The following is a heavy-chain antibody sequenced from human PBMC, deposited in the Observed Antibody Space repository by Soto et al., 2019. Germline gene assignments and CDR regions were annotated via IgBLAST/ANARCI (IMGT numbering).Heavy chain of an antibody. D-gene: IGHD4-17*01. V-gene: IGHV3-23*01. Sequence: QLLESGGGLVQPGGSLRLSCEASGFSFSSYALSWVRQAPGKGLEWVSPFSAGGRAYYADSGKGRFTIAKDTSKNTLQLQASSLRAEDTAVYYCAKESMPQHYGDTLFDFWGQGTRVTVSS. CDR1: GFSFSSYA. CDR3: AKESMPQHYGDTLFDF. J-gene: IGHJ4*02. CDR2: FSAGGRA.